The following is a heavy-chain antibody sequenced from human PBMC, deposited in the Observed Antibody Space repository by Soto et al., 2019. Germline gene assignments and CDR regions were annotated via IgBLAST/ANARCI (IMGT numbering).Heavy chain of an antibody. D-gene: IGHD6-6*01. Sequence: GGSLRLSCAASGFTFSSYGMHWVRQAPGKGLEWVAVISYDGSNKYYPDSVKGRFTISRDNSKNTLYLQMNSLRAEDTAVYYCAKGLDEQLVPLDYWGQGTLVTVSS. CDR1: GFTFSSYG. J-gene: IGHJ4*02. CDR2: ISYDGSNK. V-gene: IGHV3-30*18. CDR3: AKGLDEQLVPLDY.